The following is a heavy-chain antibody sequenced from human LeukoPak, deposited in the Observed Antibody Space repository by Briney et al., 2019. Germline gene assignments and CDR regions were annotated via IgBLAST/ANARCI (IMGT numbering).Heavy chain of an antibody. CDR1: GFNFSDYA. J-gene: IGHJ4*02. V-gene: IGHV3-30*04. CDR3: GRDYDY. Sequence: GGSLRLSCEASGFNFSDYAMHWVRQAPGKGLQWVAVITYDGRNKYHADAVKGRFIISRDNSKNTVFLQMNSLRAEDTALYYCGRDYDYWGQGTLVAVSS. CDR2: ITYDGRNK.